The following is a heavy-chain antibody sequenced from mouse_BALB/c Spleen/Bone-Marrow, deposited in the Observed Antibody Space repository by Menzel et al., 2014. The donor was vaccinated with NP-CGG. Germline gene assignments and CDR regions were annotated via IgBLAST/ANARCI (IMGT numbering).Heavy chain of an antibody. CDR3: ARDHVVGY. V-gene: IGHV5-6-3*01. J-gene: IGHJ3*01. Sequence: EVQLVESGGGLVQPGGSLKLSCAASGFTFSTYGMSWVRQTPDKRLELVASINNNGGSTYYPDSVKGRFTISRDNAKNTLYLQMSSLKSEDTAMYYCARDHVVGYWGQGTLVTVYA. CDR2: INNNGGST. CDR1: GFTFSTYG.